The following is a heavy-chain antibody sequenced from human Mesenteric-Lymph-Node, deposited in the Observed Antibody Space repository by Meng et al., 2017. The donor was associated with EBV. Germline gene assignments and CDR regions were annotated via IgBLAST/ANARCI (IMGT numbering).Heavy chain of an antibody. CDR3: VRDHRTLTGSLDP. J-gene: IGHJ5*02. D-gene: IGHD3-9*01. V-gene: IGHV1-2*06. Sequence: QLVLEQSGAEVKKPGASVKVSCKASGYTFIAYYMHWVRQAPGQGLEWMGRINPNSGGTNYAEKFQDRVTMTRDTSISTVYMELSGLRSDDTAVYYCVRDHRTLTGSLDPWGQGTLVTVSS. CDR1: GYTFIAYY. CDR2: INPNSGGT.